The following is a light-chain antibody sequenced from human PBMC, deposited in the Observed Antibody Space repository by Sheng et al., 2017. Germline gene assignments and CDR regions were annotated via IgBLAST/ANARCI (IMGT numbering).Light chain of an antibody. CDR3: QQYDSFPYT. Sequence: DIQMTQSPSTLSASVGDRVTITCRASQSIGSWLAWLQQKPGKAPKVLIYKASSLESGVPSRFSGSGSGTEFTLTISSLQPDDFATYYCQQYDSFPYTFGQGTKLEI. CDR2: KAS. V-gene: IGKV1-5*03. J-gene: IGKJ2*01. CDR1: QSIGSW.